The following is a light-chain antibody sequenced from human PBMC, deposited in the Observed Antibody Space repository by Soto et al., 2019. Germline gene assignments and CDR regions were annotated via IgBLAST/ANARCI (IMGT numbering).Light chain of an antibody. CDR1: TSDIGAYNY. Sequence: QSALTQPPSASGSPGQSVDFSCTGTTSDIGAYNYVSWYQQHPGKAPKLIIYEVTKRPSGVPDRFSGSKSGNTASLTVSGLQSEDEADYYCSSYGGINSVIFGGGTKLTVL. J-gene: IGLJ2*01. V-gene: IGLV2-8*01. CDR3: SSYGGINSVI. CDR2: EVT.